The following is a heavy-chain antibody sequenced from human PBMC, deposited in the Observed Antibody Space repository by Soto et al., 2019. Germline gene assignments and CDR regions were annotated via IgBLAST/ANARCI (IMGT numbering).Heavy chain of an antibody. J-gene: IGHJ4*02. CDR2: ISGSGGST. V-gene: IGHV3-23*01. D-gene: IGHD3-22*01. CDR3: AISEVYHYDSSDPPDY. Sequence: GGSLRLSCAASGFTFSSYAMSWVRQAPGKGLEWVSAISGSGGSTYYADSVKGRFTISRDNSKNTLYLQMNSLRAEDTAVYYCAISEVYHYDSSDPPDYCGQGPLVTVYS. CDR1: GFTFSSYA.